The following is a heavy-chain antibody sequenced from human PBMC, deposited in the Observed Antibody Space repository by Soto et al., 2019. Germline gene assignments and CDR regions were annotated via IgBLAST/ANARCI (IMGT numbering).Heavy chain of an antibody. CDR3: ARVGDTAMVLGGNWFDP. J-gene: IGHJ5*02. V-gene: IGHV4-59*01. CDR2: IYYSGST. D-gene: IGHD5-18*01. Sequence: SEALSLTCTVSGGSISSFYWSWIRQPPGKGLEWIGYIYYSGSTNYNPSLKSRVTISVDTSKNQFSLKLSSVTAADTAVYYCARVGDTAMVLGGNWFDPWGQGTLVTVS. CDR1: GGSISSFY.